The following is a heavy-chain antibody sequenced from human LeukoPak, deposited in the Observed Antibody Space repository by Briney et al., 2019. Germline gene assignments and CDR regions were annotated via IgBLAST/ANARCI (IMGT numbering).Heavy chain of an antibody. CDR2: FDPEDGET. CDR3: ARGPTYYDILTGTPQAAFDI. D-gene: IGHD3-9*01. J-gene: IGHJ3*02. V-gene: IGHV1-18*01. CDR1: GGTFSSYA. Sequence: ASVKVSCKASGGTFSSYAISWVRQAPGKGLEWMGGFDPEDGETIYAQKFQGRVTMTTDTSTSTAYMELRSLRSDDTAVYYCARGPTYYDILTGTPQAAFDIWGQGTMVTVSS.